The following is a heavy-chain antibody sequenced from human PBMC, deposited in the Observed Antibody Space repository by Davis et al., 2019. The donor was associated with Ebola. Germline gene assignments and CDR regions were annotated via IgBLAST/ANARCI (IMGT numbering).Heavy chain of an antibody. CDR3: ARDCSSTSCPRYIYYYYYGMDV. CDR2: ISSSGSTI. CDR1: GFTFSSYE. V-gene: IGHV3-48*03. Sequence: PGGSLRLSCAASGFTFSSYEMNWVRQAPGKGLEWVSYISSSGSTIYYADSVKGRFTISRDNAKNSLYLQMNSLRAEDTAVYYCARDCSSTSCPRYIYYYYYGMDVWGQGTTVTVSS. J-gene: IGHJ6*02. D-gene: IGHD2-2*01.